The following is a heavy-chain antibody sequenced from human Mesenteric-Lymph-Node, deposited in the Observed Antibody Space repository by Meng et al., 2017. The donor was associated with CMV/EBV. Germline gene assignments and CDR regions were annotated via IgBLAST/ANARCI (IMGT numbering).Heavy chain of an antibody. Sequence: WAASGVTFSDYYMSGIRQATGKGLEWVSYISSSGSTIYYADSVKGRFTISRDNAKNSLYLQMNSLRAEDTAVYYCARAYAVAGLQGYWGQGTLVTVSS. CDR2: ISSSGSTI. V-gene: IGHV3-11*04. J-gene: IGHJ4*02. D-gene: IGHD6-19*01. CDR3: ARAYAVAGLQGY. CDR1: GVTFSDYY.